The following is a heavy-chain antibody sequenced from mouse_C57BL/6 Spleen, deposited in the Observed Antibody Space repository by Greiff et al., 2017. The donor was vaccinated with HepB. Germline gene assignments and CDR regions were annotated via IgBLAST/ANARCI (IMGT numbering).Heavy chain of an antibody. D-gene: IGHD2-5*01. CDR2: IDPSDSET. CDR3: ARKMSNPYYYAMDY. Sequence: QVQLQQSGAELVRPGSSVKLSCKASGYTFTSYWMHWVKQRPIQGLEWIGNIDPSDSETHYNQKFKDKATLTVDKSSSTAYMQLSSLTSEDSAVYYCARKMSNPYYYAMDYWGQGTSVTVSS. V-gene: IGHV1-52*01. J-gene: IGHJ4*01. CDR1: GYTFTSYW.